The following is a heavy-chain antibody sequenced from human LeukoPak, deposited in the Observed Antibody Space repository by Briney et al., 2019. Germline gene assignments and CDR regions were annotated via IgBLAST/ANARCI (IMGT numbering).Heavy chain of an antibody. CDR1: GFTFSSYA. Sequence: GGSLRLSCAASGFTFSSYAMGWVRQAPGKGLEWVSAISGSDSNTYYADSVKGRFTISRDNSKNTLCLHMNSLRAEDTAIYYCARRYSSIWYFDYWGPGTLVTVSS. J-gene: IGHJ4*02. V-gene: IGHV3-23*01. CDR2: ISGSDSNT. D-gene: IGHD6-13*01. CDR3: ARRYSSIWYFDY.